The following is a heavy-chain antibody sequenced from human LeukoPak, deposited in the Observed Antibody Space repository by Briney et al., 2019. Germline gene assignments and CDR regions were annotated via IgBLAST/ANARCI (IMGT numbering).Heavy chain of an antibody. CDR1: GYIFTNYY. Sequence: ASVKVSCKASGYIFTNYYMHWVRQAPGQGPEWVGVINPDAGGTGYAQKFQGRVTMTRDTSTSTGYMEVISLTSEDTAVYYCARDDSSTGIAAAGTLFDYWGQGTLVTVSS. CDR2: INPDAGGT. V-gene: IGHV1-46*01. D-gene: IGHD6-13*01. CDR3: ARDDSSTGIAAAGTLFDY. J-gene: IGHJ4*02.